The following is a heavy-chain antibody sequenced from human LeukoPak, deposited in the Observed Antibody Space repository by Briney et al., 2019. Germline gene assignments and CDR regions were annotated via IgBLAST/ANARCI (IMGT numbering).Heavy chain of an antibody. D-gene: IGHD6-13*01. CDR1: GYTFSGNY. CDR2: INPDSGDT. CDR3: ARGGGVFSSTWFDY. V-gene: IGHV1-2*02. Sequence: GASVKVSCKASGYTFSGNYMHWVRQAPGQGLEWMGWINPDSGDTNYAQKFQGRVTMTRDTSISTAYMELSRLRPNDTAVYFCARGGGVFSSTWFDYWGQGTLVTVSS. J-gene: IGHJ4*02.